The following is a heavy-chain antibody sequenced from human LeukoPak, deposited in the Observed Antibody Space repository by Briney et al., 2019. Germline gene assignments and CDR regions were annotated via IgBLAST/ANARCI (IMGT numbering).Heavy chain of an antibody. CDR1: GDSVSSSTYY. CDR2: INHSGST. D-gene: IGHD6-13*01. J-gene: IGHJ4*02. Sequence: SETLSLTCTVSGDSVSSSTYYWDWIRQPPGKGLEWIGEINHSGSTNYNPSLKSRVTISVDTSKNQFSLKLSSVTAADTAVYYCARGSLSSSWPPFDYWGQGTLVTVSS. CDR3: ARGSLSSSWPPFDY. V-gene: IGHV4-39*07.